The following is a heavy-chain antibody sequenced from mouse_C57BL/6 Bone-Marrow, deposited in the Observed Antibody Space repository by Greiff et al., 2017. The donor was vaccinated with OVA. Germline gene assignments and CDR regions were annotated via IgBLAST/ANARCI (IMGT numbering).Heavy chain of an antibody. Sequence: DVKLVESEGGLVQPGSSMKLSCTASGFTFSDYYMAWVRQVPEKGLEWVANINYDGSSTYYLDSLKSRFIISRDNAKNILYLQMSSLKSEDTATYYCARGGYYSNYLYFDVWGTGTTVTVSS. CDR3: ARGGYYSNYLYFDV. J-gene: IGHJ1*03. CDR2: INYDGSST. V-gene: IGHV5-16*01. D-gene: IGHD2-5*01. CDR1: GFTFSDYY.